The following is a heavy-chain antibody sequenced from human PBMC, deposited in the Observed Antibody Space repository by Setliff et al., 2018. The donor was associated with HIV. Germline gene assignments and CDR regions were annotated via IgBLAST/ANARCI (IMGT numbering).Heavy chain of an antibody. D-gene: IGHD6-13*01. CDR2: IWYDGSNK. CDR1: GFTFSSYG. CDR3: AKDGRIAAAGGWFDP. V-gene: IGHV3-33*06. J-gene: IGHJ5*02. Sequence: PGGSLRLSCAASGFTFSSYGMHWVRQAPGKGLEWVAVIWYDGSNKYYADSVKGRFTISRDNSKNTLYLQMNSLRAEDTAVYYCAKDGRIAAAGGWFDPWGQGTLVTVSS.